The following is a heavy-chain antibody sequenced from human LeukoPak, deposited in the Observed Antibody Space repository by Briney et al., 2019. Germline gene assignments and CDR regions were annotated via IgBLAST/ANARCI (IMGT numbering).Heavy chain of an antibody. J-gene: IGHJ4*02. V-gene: IGHV3-23*01. CDR3: AKDINIWSGYYNLSASLDY. D-gene: IGHD3-3*01. Sequence: PGGSLRLSCAASGFTFSSYAMSWVRQAPGKGLEWVSAISGSGGSTYYADSVKGRFTISRDNSKNTLYLQMNSLRAEDTAVYYCAKDINIWSGYYNLSASLDYWGQGTLVTVSS. CDR1: GFTFSSYA. CDR2: ISGSGGST.